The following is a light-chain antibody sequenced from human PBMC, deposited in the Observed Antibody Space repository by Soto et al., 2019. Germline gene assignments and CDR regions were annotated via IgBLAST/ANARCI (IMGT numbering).Light chain of an antibody. CDR3: QQYNDWPPRWT. J-gene: IGKJ1*01. CDR2: RAS. CDR1: QSVTVN. V-gene: IGKV3-15*01. Sequence: EIVMTQSPATLSLSPGERATLSCRASQSVTVNLAWYQQKPGQAPRLLIYRASTRATGIPARFSGGGSGKEFTLPISSLQSEDFAVYICQQYNDWPPRWTFGQGTKVEIK.